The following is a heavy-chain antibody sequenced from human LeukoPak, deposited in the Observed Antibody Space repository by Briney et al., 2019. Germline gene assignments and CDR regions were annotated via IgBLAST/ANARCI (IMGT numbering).Heavy chain of an antibody. CDR2: IGRTSGTI. V-gene: IGHV3-48*01. CDR1: GFAFSNYS. CDR3: ARAERGYSYGSFDY. J-gene: IGHJ4*02. D-gene: IGHD5-18*01. Sequence: GGSLRLSCAASGFAFSNYSMNWVRQAPGKGLEWVSYIGRTSGTIFYADSVKGRFTISRDNAKSSLYLQMKSLRAEDTAVYYCARAERGYSYGSFDYWGQGTLVTVSS.